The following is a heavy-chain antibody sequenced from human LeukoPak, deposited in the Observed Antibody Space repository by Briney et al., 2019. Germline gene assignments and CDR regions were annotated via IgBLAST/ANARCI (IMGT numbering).Heavy chain of an antibody. D-gene: IGHD3-3*01. CDR2: INHSGST. V-gene: IGHV4-34*01. CDR3: AREGRVTIFGVSNYMDV. J-gene: IGHJ6*03. Sequence: PSETLSLTCAVYGGSFSGYYWSWIRQPPGKGLEWIGEINHSGSTNYNPSLKSRVTISVDTSKNQFPLKLSSVTAADTAVYYCAREGRVTIFGVSNYMDVWGKGTTVTVSS. CDR1: GGSFSGYY.